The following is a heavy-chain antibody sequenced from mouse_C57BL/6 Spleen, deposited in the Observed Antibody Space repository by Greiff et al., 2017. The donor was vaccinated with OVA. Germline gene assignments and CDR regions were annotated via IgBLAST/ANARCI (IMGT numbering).Heavy chain of an antibody. D-gene: IGHD1-1*01. J-gene: IGHJ1*03. CDR3: ARRGYYGSSSGWYFDV. CDR2: IYPGDGDP. CDR1: GYAFRSSW. V-gene: IGHV1-82*01. Sequence: QVQLQQSGPELVKPGASVKISCKASGYAFRSSWLNGVKQRPGTGLGWMGRIYPGDGDPNYNGKFKGKATLTADKSSSTAYMQLSSLTSEESAVYFCARRGYYGSSSGWYFDVWGTGTTVTVSS.